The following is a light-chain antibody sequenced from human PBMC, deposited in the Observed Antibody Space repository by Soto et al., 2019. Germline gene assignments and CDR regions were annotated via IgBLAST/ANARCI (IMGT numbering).Light chain of an antibody. V-gene: IGKV3-20*01. J-gene: IGKJ1*01. CDR1: QTVRNNY. CDR2: DAS. CDR3: QQYYIRTRP. Sequence: VFTQSPCTLSLSPGERATLYCRASQTVRNNYLAWYQQKPGQAPRLLIYDASSRATGIPARFSGTGSGTEFTLTINSLQAEDSAAYCCQQYYIRTRPFCQGTMV.